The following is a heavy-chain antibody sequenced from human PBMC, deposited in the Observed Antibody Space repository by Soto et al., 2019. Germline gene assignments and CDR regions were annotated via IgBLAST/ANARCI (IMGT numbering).Heavy chain of an antibody. CDR3: AAGGGLPRYY. Sequence: SETLSLTCAVSGVSISSGGYSWSWIRQPPGKGLEWIGYIYHSGSTYYNPSLKSRVTISVDRSKNQFSLKLSSVTAADTAVYYCAAGGGLPRYYWGQGTLVTVS. CDR1: GVSISSGGYS. J-gene: IGHJ4*02. CDR2: IYHSGST. V-gene: IGHV4-30-2*01. D-gene: IGHD5-12*01.